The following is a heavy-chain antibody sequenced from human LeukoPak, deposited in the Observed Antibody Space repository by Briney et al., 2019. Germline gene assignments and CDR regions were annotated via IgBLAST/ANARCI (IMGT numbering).Heavy chain of an antibody. J-gene: IGHJ4*02. Sequence: GSLRLSCTGSGFTFGDYVMSWVRQAPGKGLEWVGFIRRRGYGGTIEYAASVRGRFTISRDDSKSIAYLQMNSLKAEDTAVYYCARDRTSRGYSYGVDYWGQGTLVTVSS. CDR3: ARDRTSRGYSYGVDY. D-gene: IGHD5-18*01. V-gene: IGHV3-49*04. CDR1: GFTFGDYV. CDR2: IRRRGYGGTI.